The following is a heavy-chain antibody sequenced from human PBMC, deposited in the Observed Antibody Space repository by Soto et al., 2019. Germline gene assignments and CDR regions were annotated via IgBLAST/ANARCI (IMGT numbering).Heavy chain of an antibody. J-gene: IGHJ5*01. V-gene: IGHV3-23*01. CDR3: AKELQLVES. CDR1: GFTFRSYA. Sequence: PGGSLRLSCAASGFTFRSYAMSWVRQAPGKGLEWVSAISGSGGSAYHADSVKGRFTTSRDNSKNTLYLQMNSLRVEDKAVYFCAKELQLVESWGQGTPVPVSS. CDR2: ISGSGGSA. D-gene: IGHD6-6*01.